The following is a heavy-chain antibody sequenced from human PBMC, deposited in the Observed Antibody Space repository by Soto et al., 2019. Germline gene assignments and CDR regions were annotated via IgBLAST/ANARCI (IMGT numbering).Heavy chain of an antibody. J-gene: IGHJ4*02. V-gene: IGHV3-23*01. Sequence: EVQLLESGGGLVQPGGSLRLSCAASGFTFSSYAMTWVRQAPGKGLEWVSAISGSGGSSYYTDSVKGRFTVSRDNSKNTLHLQMNSLRAEDTAVYYCAKGPYVGWVPDYWVQGTLVTVSS. CDR1: GFTFSSYA. CDR2: ISGSGGSS. D-gene: IGHD6-19*01. CDR3: AKGPYVGWVPDY.